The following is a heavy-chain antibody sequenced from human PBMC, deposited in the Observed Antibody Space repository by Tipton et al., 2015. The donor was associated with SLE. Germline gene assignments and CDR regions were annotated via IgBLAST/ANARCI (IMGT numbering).Heavy chain of an antibody. CDR1: GFTFSSYG. Sequence: SLRLSCAASGFTFSSYGMHWVRQAPGKGLEWVAVISYDGSNKYYADSVKGRFTISRDNSKNTLYLQMNSLRAEDTAVYYCARAPNGIEKYFDLWGRGTLVTVSS. D-gene: IGHD1-1*01. CDR2: ISYDGSNK. CDR3: ARAPNGIEKYFDL. V-gene: IGHV3-30*03. J-gene: IGHJ2*01.